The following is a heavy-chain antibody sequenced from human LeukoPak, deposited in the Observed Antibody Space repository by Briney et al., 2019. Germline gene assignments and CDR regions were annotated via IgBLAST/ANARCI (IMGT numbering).Heavy chain of an antibody. CDR2: IIPIFGTA. J-gene: IGHJ6*03. CDR1: GGTFSSYA. Sequence: ASVKVSCKASGGTFSSYAISWVRQAPGQGLEWMGGIIPIFGTANYAQKFQGRVTITTDESTSTAYMELSSLRSEDTAVYYCASDSRVTNYYYYMDVWGKGTTVTVSS. V-gene: IGHV1-69*05. CDR3: ASDSRVTNYYYYMDV.